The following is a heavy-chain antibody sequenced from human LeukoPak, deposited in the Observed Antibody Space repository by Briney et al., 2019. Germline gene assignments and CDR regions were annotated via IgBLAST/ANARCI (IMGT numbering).Heavy chain of an antibody. CDR3: ARGPRSGSSYGTPPDV. V-gene: IGHV3-43D*03. CDR1: GFTFDDYA. D-gene: IGHD1-26*01. J-gene: IGHJ6*04. CDR2: ISWDGGGT. Sequence: GGSLRLSCAASGFTFDDYAMHWVRQAPGKGLEWVSLISWDGGGTYYADTVKGRFTISRDNSKNSLYLQMNSLRAEDTALYYCARGPRSGSSYGTPPDVWGKGATVTVSS.